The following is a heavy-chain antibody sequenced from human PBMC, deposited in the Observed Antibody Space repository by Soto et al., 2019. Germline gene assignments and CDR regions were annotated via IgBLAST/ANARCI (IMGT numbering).Heavy chain of an antibody. CDR1: GASTNTGDYY. V-gene: IGHV4-30-4*01. J-gene: IGHJ4*02. CDR2: IYDGGST. CDR3: ARGPSADKVDY. Sequence: SETLSLTCTVSGASTNTGDYYWGWIRQPPDKGLEWIGHIYDGGSTYSNPSLGSRVIISVDTSKTQFSLNLRSVSAADTGVYYCARGPSADKVDYWGQGIQVTVSS.